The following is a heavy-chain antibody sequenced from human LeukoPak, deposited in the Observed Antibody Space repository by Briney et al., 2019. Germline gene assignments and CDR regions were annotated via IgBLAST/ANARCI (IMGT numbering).Heavy chain of an antibody. CDR1: GFTFSSYA. CDR2: ISGSGGST. J-gene: IGHJ4*02. D-gene: IGHD3-10*01. Sequence: GGSLRLSCAASGFTFSSYAMIWVRQAPGKGLEWVSGISGSGGSTYYADSVKGRFTISRDNSKKTLYMQMNSLRAEDTAVYYCAKSIGDRGDYWGQGTLVTVSS. V-gene: IGHV3-23*01. CDR3: AKSIGDRGDY.